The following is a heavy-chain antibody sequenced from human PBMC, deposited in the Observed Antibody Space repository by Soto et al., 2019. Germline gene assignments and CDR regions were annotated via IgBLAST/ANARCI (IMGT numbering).Heavy chain of an antibody. CDR3: TTGRAPQPYGDYGDI. Sequence: EVQLVESGGGLVKPGGSLRLSCAASGFTFSNAWMSWVRQAPGKGLEWVGRIKSKTDGGTTDYAAPVKGRFTISRDDSKNTLYLQMNRLKTEDTAVYYCTTGRAPQPYGDYGDIWGQGTMVTVSS. CDR2: IKSKTDGGTT. CDR1: GFTFSNAW. V-gene: IGHV3-15*01. D-gene: IGHD4-17*01. J-gene: IGHJ3*02.